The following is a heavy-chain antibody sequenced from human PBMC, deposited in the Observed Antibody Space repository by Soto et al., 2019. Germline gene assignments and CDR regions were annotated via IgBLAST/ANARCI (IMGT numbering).Heavy chain of an antibody. D-gene: IGHD1-26*01. CDR3: ARARSPDYYGMDV. V-gene: IGHV3-74*01. J-gene: IGHJ6*02. CDR1: GVTFCKYL. CDR2: SNSDGSST. Sequence: GGSLRLSCAASGVTFCKYLMDGVRQAPGKGLVWVSRSNSDGSSTNYADSVKGRFTISRDNAKNTLFLQMNSLRGEDTAVYYCARARSPDYYGMDVWGQGTTVTVSS.